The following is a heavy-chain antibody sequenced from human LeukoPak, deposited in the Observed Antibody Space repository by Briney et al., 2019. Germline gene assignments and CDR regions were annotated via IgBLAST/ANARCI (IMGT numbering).Heavy chain of an antibody. J-gene: IGHJ4*02. CDR1: GGSFSGYY. CDR2: INHSGST. CDR3: ARGIAVAGYYFDY. Sequence: SETLSLTCAVYGGSFSGYYWSWIRQPPGKGLEWIGEINHSGSTNYNPSLKSRVTISVDTSKNQFSLKLSSVTAADTAVYYCARGIAVAGYYFDYWGQGTPVTVSS. D-gene: IGHD6-19*01. V-gene: IGHV4-34*01.